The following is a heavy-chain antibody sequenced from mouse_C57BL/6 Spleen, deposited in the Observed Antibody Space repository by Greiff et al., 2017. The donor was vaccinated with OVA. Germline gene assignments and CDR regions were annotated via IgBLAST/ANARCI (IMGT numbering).Heavy chain of an antibody. CDR2: IYPGDGDT. D-gene: IGHD1-1*01. V-gene: IGHV1-80*01. CDR1: GYAFSSYW. CDR3: ARDYVRDFDV. J-gene: IGHJ1*03. Sequence: QVHVKQSGAELVKPGASVKISCKASGYAFSSYWMNWVKQRPGKGLEWIGQIYPGDGDTNYNGKFKGKATLTADKSSSTAYMQLSSLTSEDSAVYFCARDYVRDFDVWGTGTTVTVSS.